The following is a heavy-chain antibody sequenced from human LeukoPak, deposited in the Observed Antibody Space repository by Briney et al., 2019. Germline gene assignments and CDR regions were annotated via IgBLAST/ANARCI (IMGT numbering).Heavy chain of an antibody. CDR1: GFTFSSYW. D-gene: IGHD2-21*01. V-gene: IGHV3-7*01. CDR2: IKEDGSET. Sequence: PGGSLRLSCAASGFTFSSYWMSWVRQAPGKGLEWLANIKEDGSETYYVDSVKGRFAISRDNAKKSLYLQMSSLRAEDTAVYYCARATASNWFDPWGQGTLVTVSS. CDR3: ARATASNWFDP. J-gene: IGHJ5*02.